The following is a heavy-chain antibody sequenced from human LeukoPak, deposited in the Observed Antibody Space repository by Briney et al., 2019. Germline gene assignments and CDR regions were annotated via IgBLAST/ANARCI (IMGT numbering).Heavy chain of an antibody. CDR2: ISDSGDSP. V-gene: IGHV3-23*01. CDR1: GFTFTIYA. D-gene: IGHD1-14*01. J-gene: IGHJ4*02. Sequence: PGGALRLSCAASGFTFTIYAMSWVRQAPGKGLEWVSTISDSGDSPYYADSVKGRFTISRDNSKNTLYLQMNSLRDEDTAVYYCAKPYLTSRKGHFDYWGQGVLVTVSS. CDR3: AKPYLTSRKGHFDY.